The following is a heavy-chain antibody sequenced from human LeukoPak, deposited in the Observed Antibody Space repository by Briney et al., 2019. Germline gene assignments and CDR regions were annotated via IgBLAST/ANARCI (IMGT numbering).Heavy chain of an antibody. CDR3: ARPGRGYCSGGSCYPTPLDY. D-gene: IGHD2-15*01. CDR1: GYSFTSYW. Sequence: GESLKISCKGSGYSFTSYWIGWVRQMPGKGLEWMGIIYPGDSDTRYSPSFQGQVTISADKSISTAYLQWSSLKASDTAMYYCARPGRGYCSGGSCYPTPLDYWGQGTLVTVSS. J-gene: IGHJ4*02. CDR2: IYPGDSDT. V-gene: IGHV5-51*01.